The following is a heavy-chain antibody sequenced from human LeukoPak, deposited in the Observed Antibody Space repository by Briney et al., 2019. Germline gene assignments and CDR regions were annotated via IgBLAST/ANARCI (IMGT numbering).Heavy chain of an antibody. CDR3: AKSFSGSWTVDAFDI. J-gene: IGHJ3*02. Sequence: GGSLRLSCAASGFTFSSYAMSWVRQAPGKGLEWVSAISGSGGSTYYADSVKGRFTIPRDNSKNTLYLQMNSLRAEDTAVYYCAKSFSGSWTVDAFDIWGQGTMVTVSS. CDR1: GFTFSSYA. V-gene: IGHV3-23*01. D-gene: IGHD6-13*01. CDR2: ISGSGGST.